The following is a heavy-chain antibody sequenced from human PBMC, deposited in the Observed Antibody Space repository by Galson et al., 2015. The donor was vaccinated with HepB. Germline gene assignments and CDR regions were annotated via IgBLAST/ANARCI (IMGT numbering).Heavy chain of an antibody. D-gene: IGHD3-22*01. Sequence: SLRLSCAASGFIFSSYSMNWVRQAPGKGLEWVSYISSRSSTIYYADSVKGRFTISRDNAKNSLFLQMNSLRDEDTAVYYCARALQYYDSSGYSYNWFDPWGQGTLVTVSS. V-gene: IGHV3-48*02. J-gene: IGHJ5*02. CDR1: GFIFSSYS. CDR3: ARALQYYDSSGYSYNWFDP. CDR2: ISSRSSTI.